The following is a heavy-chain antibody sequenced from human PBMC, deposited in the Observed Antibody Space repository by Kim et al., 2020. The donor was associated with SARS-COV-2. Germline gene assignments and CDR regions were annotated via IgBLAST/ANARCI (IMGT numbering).Heavy chain of an antibody. Sequence: GSGGSTYYADAVKGRFTISRDNSKNTLYLQMNSLRAEDTAVYYCAKRLDYWGQGTLVTVSS. V-gene: IGHV3-23*01. CDR2: GSGGST. CDR3: AKRLDY. J-gene: IGHJ4*02.